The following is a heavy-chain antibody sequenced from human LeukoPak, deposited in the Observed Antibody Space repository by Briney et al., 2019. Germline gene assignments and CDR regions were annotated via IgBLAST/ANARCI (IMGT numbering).Heavy chain of an antibody. CDR2: ISGSSSYI. J-gene: IGHJ3*02. CDR3: ARGDPDISFGVAGEAFDI. D-gene: IGHD3-3*01. Sequence: PGGSLRLSCAASGFTFSSYSMNWVRQAPGKGLEWVSFISGSSSYIYYADSMKGRFTISRDNAKKSLYLQMNSLRAEDTAVYYCARGDPDISFGVAGEAFDIWGQGTMVAVSS. CDR1: GFTFSSYS. V-gene: IGHV3-21*01.